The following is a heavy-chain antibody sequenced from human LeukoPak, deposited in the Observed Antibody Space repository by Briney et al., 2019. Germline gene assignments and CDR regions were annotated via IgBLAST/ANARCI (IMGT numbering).Heavy chain of an antibody. J-gene: IGHJ4*02. CDR2: IYYSGST. Sequence: SETLSLTCTVSGGSISSSTYYWGWIRQPPGKGLEWIGYIYYSGSTNYKPSLKSRVTISVDTSKNQFSLQLNSVTPEDTAVYYCARAPPGIAAAGPGETLDYWGQGTLVTVSS. CDR1: GGSISSSTYY. V-gene: IGHV4-61*05. CDR3: ARAPPGIAAAGPGETLDY. D-gene: IGHD6-13*01.